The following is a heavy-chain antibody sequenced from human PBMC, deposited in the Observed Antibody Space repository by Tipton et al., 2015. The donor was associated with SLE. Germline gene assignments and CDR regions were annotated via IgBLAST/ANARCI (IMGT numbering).Heavy chain of an antibody. J-gene: IGHJ4*02. CDR3: ARDLGGDYIRD. D-gene: IGHD4-17*01. CDR1: GYSISSGYY. CDR2: IYHSGST. V-gene: IGHV4-38-2*02. Sequence: TLSLTCTVSGYSISSGYYWGWIRQPPGKGLEWIGSIYHSGSTYYNPSLKSRVTISVDTSKNQFSLKLSSVTAADTAVYYCARDLGGDYIRDWGQGTLVTVSS.